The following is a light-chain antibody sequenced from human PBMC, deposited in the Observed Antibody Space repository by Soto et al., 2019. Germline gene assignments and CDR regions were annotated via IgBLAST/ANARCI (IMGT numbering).Light chain of an antibody. CDR1: QNITNN. Sequence: DIQMTQSPSSLSASIGDRVTITCQAIQNITNNLSWYQQKPGKAPNLLIYHASKLAKGVTSRFSGSGSGTDFSFIITSLQREDLATYYCQQYYGLPPLTFAQGTRLAIK. J-gene: IGKJ5*01. CDR2: HAS. V-gene: IGKV1-33*01. CDR3: QQYYGLPPLT.